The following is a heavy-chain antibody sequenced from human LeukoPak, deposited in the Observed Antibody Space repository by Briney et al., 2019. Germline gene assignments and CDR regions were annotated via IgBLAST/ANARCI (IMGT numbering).Heavy chain of an antibody. D-gene: IGHD2-2*03. CDR2: IIPILGIA. CDR1: GCTFTSYA. CDR3: ARAVFVGYCSSTSCPRPFDY. Sequence: SVKVSCKASGCTFTSYAISWVRQAPGQGLEWMGRIIPILGIANYAQKFQGRVTITTDKSTSTAYMELSSLRSEDTAVYYCARAVFVGYCSSTSCPRPFDYWGRGTLVTVSS. J-gene: IGHJ4*02. V-gene: IGHV1-69*04.